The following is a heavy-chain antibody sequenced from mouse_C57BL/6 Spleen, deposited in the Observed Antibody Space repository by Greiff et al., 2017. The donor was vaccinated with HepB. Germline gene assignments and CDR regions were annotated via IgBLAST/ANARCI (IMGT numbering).Heavy chain of an antibody. Sequence: EVQLQQSGGGLVKPGGSLKLSCAASGFTFSDYGMHWVRQAPEKGLEWVAYISSGSSTIYYADTVKGRFTISRDNAKNTLFLQMTSLRSEDTAMYYCARRDYGSSLSYWGQGTLVTVSA. J-gene: IGHJ3*01. CDR2: ISSGSSTI. CDR1: GFTFSDYG. V-gene: IGHV5-17*01. D-gene: IGHD1-1*01. CDR3: ARRDYGSSLSY.